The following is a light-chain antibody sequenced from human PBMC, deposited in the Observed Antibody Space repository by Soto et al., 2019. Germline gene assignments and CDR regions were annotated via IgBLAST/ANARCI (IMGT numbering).Light chain of an antibody. CDR1: QSIGSW. Sequence: DIQMTQSPSTLSASVGGRVTITCRASQSIGSWLAWYQQKPGKAPKLLIYDASSLESGVPSKFSGSGSGTEFTLTISSLQPDDFETYYCQQYNSYSWTFGQGTKVDIK. CDR2: DAS. J-gene: IGKJ1*01. CDR3: QQYNSYSWT. V-gene: IGKV1-5*01.